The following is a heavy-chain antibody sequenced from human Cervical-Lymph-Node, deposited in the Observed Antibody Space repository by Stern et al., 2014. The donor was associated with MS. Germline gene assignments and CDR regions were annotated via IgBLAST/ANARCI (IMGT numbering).Heavy chain of an antibody. CDR1: GFTFSSYS. Sequence: EVQLVESGGGLVKPGGSLRLSCAASGFTFSSYSMNWVRQATGKGLEGVSSISSSSRYIYYADSVKCRFTISRDNAKNSLYLQMSSLRAENTALYYCARDSSSWYSADYWGQGTLVTGSS. CDR2: ISSSSRYI. CDR3: ARDSSSWYSADY. J-gene: IGHJ4*02. V-gene: IGHV3-21*01. D-gene: IGHD6-13*01.